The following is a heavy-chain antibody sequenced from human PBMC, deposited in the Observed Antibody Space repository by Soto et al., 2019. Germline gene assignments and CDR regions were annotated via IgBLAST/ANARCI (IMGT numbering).Heavy chain of an antibody. J-gene: IGHJ4*02. CDR1: GYTFSTFG. V-gene: IGHV1-18*01. D-gene: IGHD1-7*01. Sequence: QVQLVQSGAELKRPGDSVKVSCQPSGYTFSTFGISWVRQAPGQGLEWLGWISTDNGHTNYAQNLQDRISMTTDTSTNTAYMELRSLRSDDTAIYSCARDWRNYVLPDYWGQGTLVTVSS. CDR2: ISTDNGHT. CDR3: ARDWRNYVLPDY.